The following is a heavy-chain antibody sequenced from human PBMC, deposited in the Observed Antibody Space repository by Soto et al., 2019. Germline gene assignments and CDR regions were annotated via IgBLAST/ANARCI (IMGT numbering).Heavy chain of an antibody. Sequence: QVQLRESGPGLVKPSGTLSLTCAVSGGSISSNHWWNWVRQSPGKGLEWIGEIYHSGSTNANLSLKRRITMSVDKSKNQFSLRLNSVTAADTATYFCASFPFGDHFDYYGMVDWGQGTTVTVSS. CDR3: ASFPFGDHFDYYGMVD. V-gene: IGHV4-4*02. CDR1: GGSISSNHW. CDR2: IYHSGST. D-gene: IGHD3-10*01. J-gene: IGHJ6*02.